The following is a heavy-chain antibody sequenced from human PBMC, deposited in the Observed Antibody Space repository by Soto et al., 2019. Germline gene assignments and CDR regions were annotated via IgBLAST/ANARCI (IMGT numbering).Heavy chain of an antibody. V-gene: IGHV3-30*18. J-gene: IGHJ5*02. Sequence: QVQLVESGGGVVQPGRSLRLSCAASGFTFSSYGMHWVRQAPGKGLEWVAVISYDGSNKYYADSVKGRFTISRDNSKNTLYLQMNSLRAEYTAGYYGAKDQGGLYISDWFDPWGQGTLVTVSS. D-gene: IGHD1-26*01. CDR2: ISYDGSNK. CDR1: GFTFSSYG. CDR3: AKDQGGLYISDWFDP.